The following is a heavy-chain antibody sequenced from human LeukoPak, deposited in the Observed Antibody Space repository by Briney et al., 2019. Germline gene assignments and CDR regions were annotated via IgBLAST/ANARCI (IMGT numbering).Heavy chain of an antibody. CDR3: AALHDYFDY. CDR2: ISSSSSTI. J-gene: IGHJ4*02. CDR1: GFTFSSYS. Sequence: GGSLRLSCAASGFTFSSYSMNWVRQAPGKGLEWVSYISSSSSTIYYADSVKGRFTISRDNSKNTLYLQMNSLRAEDTAVYYCAALHDYFDYWGQGTLVTVSS. V-gene: IGHV3-48*01.